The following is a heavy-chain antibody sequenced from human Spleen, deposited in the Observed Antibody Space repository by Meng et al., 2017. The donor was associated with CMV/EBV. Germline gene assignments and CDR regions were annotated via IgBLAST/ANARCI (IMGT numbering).Heavy chain of an antibody. CDR1: GFTFTSSA. V-gene: IGHV1-58*01. D-gene: IGHD2-15*01. CDR2: IVVGSGNT. Sequence: SVKVSCKASGFTFTSSAVQWVRQARGQRLEWIGWIVVGSGNTNYAQKFQERVTITRDMSTSTAYMELSSLRSEDTAVYYCVHLRAAYCSGGSCPVDYWGQGTLVTVSS. CDR3: VHLRAAYCSGGSCPVDY. J-gene: IGHJ4*02.